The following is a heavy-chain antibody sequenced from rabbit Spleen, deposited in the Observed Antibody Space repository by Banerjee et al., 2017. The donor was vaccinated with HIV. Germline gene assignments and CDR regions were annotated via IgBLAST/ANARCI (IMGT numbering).Heavy chain of an antibody. CDR1: GFSFSSSYR. Sequence: QEQLEESGGGLVQPEGSLTLTCTASGFSFSSSYRIWWVRQAPGKGLEWIARIYTGSGGKIDSANWAKGRLTISKISSTTVTLQMTSLTAADTATYFCARDSGSSFSSYGMDLWGPGTLVTVS. D-gene: IGHD8-1*01. V-gene: IGHV1S45*01. CDR3: ARDSGSSFSSYGMDL. CDR2: IYTGSGGKI. J-gene: IGHJ6*01.